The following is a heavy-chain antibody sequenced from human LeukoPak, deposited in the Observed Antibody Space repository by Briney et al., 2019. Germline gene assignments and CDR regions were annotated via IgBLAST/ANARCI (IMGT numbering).Heavy chain of an antibody. V-gene: IGHV3-30*03. CDR3: SASRPHYGDYYGLDV. Sequence: GGSLRLSCAASGFTFSSYGMHWVRQAPGKGLEWVAVISYDGSHKYSADSVKGRFTISRDNSKNTLYSQMNSLRTEDTAVYFCSASRPHYGDYYGLDVWGHGTTVTVSS. D-gene: IGHD4/OR15-4a*01. J-gene: IGHJ6*02. CDR2: ISYDGSHK. CDR1: GFTFSSYG.